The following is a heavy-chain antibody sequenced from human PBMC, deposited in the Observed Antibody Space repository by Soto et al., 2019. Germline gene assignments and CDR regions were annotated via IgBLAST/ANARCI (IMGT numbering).Heavy chain of an antibody. CDR2: IRKDGSET. J-gene: IGHJ4*02. V-gene: IGHV3-7*01. CDR3: ARYLDSGPADD. CDR1: GFSFRNYW. D-gene: IGHD1-1*01. Sequence: GGSLRLSCVASGFSFRNYWMSWVRQAPGKGLEWVANIRKDGSETPYADSVKGRFTIFRDNAKSSLYLQMSGLRAEDTAIYYCARYLDSGPADDWGQGTLVTVSS.